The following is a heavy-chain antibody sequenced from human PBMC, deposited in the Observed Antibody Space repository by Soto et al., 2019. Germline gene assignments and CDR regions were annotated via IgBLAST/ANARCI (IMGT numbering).Heavy chain of an antibody. CDR3: FTDRQFRPAY. J-gene: IGHJ4*02. V-gene: IGHV3-73*01. Sequence: PGGSLRLSCAASGYTLSGAAIHWVRQASGKGLEWVGRIANKAEDYAATYGESVEGRFTISRDDSQNMAYLQLNSLKTEDTAVYYCFTDRQFRPAYWGQGTLVTVSS. CDR1: GYTLSGAA. D-gene: IGHD3-22*01. CDR2: IANKAEDYAA.